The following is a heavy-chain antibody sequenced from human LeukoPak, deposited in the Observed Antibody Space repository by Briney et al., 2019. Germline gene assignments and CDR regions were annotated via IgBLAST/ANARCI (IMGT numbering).Heavy chain of an antibody. CDR3: ARYCGSTSCPSYFDY. V-gene: IGHV4-31*03. Sequence: PSETLTLTCSVSGGSISTDNYYWSWIRQHPGKGLEWIGYIYYSGSTFYNPSLRSRVSISEDMSRNQFPLKLSSVTAADTAVYFCARYCGSTSCPSYFDYWGQGTLVTVSS. J-gene: IGHJ4*02. CDR2: IYYSGST. CDR1: GGSISTDNYY. D-gene: IGHD2-2*01.